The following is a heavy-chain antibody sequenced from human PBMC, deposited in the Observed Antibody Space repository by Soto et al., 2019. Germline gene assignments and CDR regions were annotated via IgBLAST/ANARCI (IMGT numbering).Heavy chain of an antibody. J-gene: IGHJ4*02. V-gene: IGHV1-18*04. Sequence: QVQLVQSGGEEKKPGASVKVSCKGSGYSFASYSISWVRQAPGQGLEWMGRISAYNGDTNYAQKLQGRVIMTTDTSTSTAYMELRSLRSDDTAVYYCATVLLARGGYWGQGTLVTVSS. CDR3: ATVLLARGGY. CDR2: ISAYNGDT. CDR1: GYSFASYS. D-gene: IGHD2-15*01.